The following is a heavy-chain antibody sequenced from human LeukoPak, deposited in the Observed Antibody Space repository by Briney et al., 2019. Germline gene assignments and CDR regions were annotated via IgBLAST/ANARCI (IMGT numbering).Heavy chain of an antibody. J-gene: IGHJ4*02. Sequence: GGSLRLSCEASGFTFGTYWMTWVRQAPGEGLEWVASIKEDGIEKHYDDSVKGRFTISRDNTENSLYLQMNSLRAEDTAVYYCARVGFFGVLQTFDYWGQGTLVTVSS. CDR1: GFTFGTYW. D-gene: IGHD3-3*01. CDR2: IKEDGIEK. V-gene: IGHV3-7*01. CDR3: ARVGFFGVLQTFDY.